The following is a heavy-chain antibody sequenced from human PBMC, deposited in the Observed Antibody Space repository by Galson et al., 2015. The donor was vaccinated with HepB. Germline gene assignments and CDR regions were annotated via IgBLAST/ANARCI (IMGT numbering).Heavy chain of an antibody. D-gene: IGHD3-3*01. J-gene: IGHJ6*04. CDR3: ARGRVLEWLSNKEQSYSFYFMDV. CDR2: FYASGRT. Sequence: ETLSLTCNVSGGSIDSYYWNWIRQPAGKGLEWIGRFYASGRTIYHPSLESRVTMSIGTSANQISLKLSSVTAADTAVYYCARGRVLEWLSNKEQSYSFYFMDVWGKGTTVTVSS. V-gene: IGHV4-4*07. CDR1: GGSIDSYY.